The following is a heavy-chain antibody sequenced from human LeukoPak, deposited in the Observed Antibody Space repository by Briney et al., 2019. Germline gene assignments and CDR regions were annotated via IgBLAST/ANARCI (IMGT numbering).Heavy chain of an antibody. V-gene: IGHV2-70*11. Sequence: RGSGPTLVKPTQTLTLTCTFSGFPLSTDGMCVSWIRQPPGKALEWLARIDWDDDKYYSTSLKTRLTISKDTSKNQVVLTMTNMDPVDTATYFCARSLGYYYYYMDVWGKGTTVTVSS. CDR3: ARSLGYYYYYMDV. CDR1: GFPLSTDGMC. J-gene: IGHJ6*03. CDR2: IDWDDDK.